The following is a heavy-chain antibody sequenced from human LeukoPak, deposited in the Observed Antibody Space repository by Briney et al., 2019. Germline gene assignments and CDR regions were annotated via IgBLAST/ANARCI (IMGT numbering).Heavy chain of an antibody. J-gene: IGHJ4*02. CDR2: INPSGGST. D-gene: IGHD5-18*01. Sequence: ASVKVSCKASGYTFTSYYMHWVRQAPGQGLEWMGIINPSGGSTSYAQKFQGRVTMTRDMSTSTVYMELSRLRSDDTAVYYCARDSWIQPTYYFDYGAREPWSPSPQ. CDR3: ARDSWIQPTYYFDY. CDR1: GYTFTSYY. V-gene: IGHV1-46*01.